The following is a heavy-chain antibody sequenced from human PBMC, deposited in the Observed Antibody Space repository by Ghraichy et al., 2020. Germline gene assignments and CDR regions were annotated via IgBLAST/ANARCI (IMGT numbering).Heavy chain of an antibody. Sequence: GGSLRLSCAASGFTFSTYSMNWVRQAPGKGLEWVSYIRSSSSTIYYADSVKGRFTISRDNAKNSLYLQINSLRAEDTAVYYCAREYGSGSFYYHYVLDVWGQGTTVTVSS. J-gene: IGHJ6*02. CDR1: GFTFSTYS. D-gene: IGHD3-10*01. CDR3: AREYGSGSFYYHYVLDV. CDR2: IRSSSSTI. V-gene: IGHV3-48*01.